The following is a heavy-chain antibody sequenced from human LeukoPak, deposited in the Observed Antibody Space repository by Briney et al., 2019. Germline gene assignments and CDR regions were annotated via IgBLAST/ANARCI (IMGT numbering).Heavy chain of an antibody. V-gene: IGHV1-69*13. CDR1: GGTFSSYA. D-gene: IGHD3-10*01. Sequence: ASVKVSCKASGGTFSSYAISWVRQAPGQGLEWMGGIIPIFGTANYAQKFQGRVTITADESTSTAYMELGSLRSEDTAVYYCARGVTMVRGHFDYWGQGTLVTVSS. CDR3: ARGVTMVRGHFDY. J-gene: IGHJ4*02. CDR2: IIPIFGTA.